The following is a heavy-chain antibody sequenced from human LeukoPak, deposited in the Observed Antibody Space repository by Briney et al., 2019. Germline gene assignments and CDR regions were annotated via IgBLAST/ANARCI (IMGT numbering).Heavy chain of an antibody. CDR1: GFTFSSYA. J-gene: IGHJ4*01. CDR2: ISGSGGST. D-gene: IGHD3-16*01. Sequence: GGSLRLSCAASGFTFSSYAMSWDRQAPGKGLEWVSAISGSGGSTYYADSVKGRFTISRDNSKNTLYLQMNSLRAEDTAVYYCAKFGCLWEPHPGEYWGQEPWSPSPQ. V-gene: IGHV3-23*01. CDR3: AKFGCLWEPHPGEY.